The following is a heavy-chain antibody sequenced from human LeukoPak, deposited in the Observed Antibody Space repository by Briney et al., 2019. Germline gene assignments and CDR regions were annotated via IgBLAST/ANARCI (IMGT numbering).Heavy chain of an antibody. J-gene: IGHJ4*02. Sequence: GGSLRLSCAASGFTFSSYWMSWVRQAPGKGLEWVANIKQDGSEKYYVDSVKGRFTVSRDNAKNSLYLQMDSLRADDTALYYCAGWRTYDSGSYNYWGQGTLVTVSS. CDR3: AGWRTYDSGSYNY. CDR1: GFTFSSYW. CDR2: IKQDGSEK. V-gene: IGHV3-7*01. D-gene: IGHD3-10*01.